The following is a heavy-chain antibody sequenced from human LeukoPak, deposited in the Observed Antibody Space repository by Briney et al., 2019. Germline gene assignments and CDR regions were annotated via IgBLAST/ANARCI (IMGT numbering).Heavy chain of an antibody. CDR1: GGSISSYY. V-gene: IGHV4-59*01. D-gene: IGHD2-15*01. J-gene: IGHJ5*02. CDR3: ARVSSGGSCYSGCWFDP. CDR2: IYYSGST. Sequence: SETLSLTCTVSGGSISSYYWSWIRQLPGKGLEWIGYIYYSGSTNYNPSLKSRVTISVDTSKNQFSLKLSSVTAADTAVYYCARVSSGGSCYSGCWFDPWGQGTLVTVSS.